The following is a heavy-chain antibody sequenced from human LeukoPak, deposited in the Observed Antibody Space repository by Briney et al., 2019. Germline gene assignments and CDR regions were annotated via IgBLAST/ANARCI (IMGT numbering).Heavy chain of an antibody. Sequence: SETLSLTCTVSGYSISSGYYWGWIRQPPGKGLEWIGSIYHSGSTYYNPSLKSRVTISVDTSKNQFSLKLSSVTAADTAVYYCARDPTFGVTTDYWGQGTLVTVSS. D-gene: IGHD4-17*01. CDR2: IYHSGST. CDR1: GYSISSGYY. J-gene: IGHJ4*02. CDR3: ARDPTFGVTTDY. V-gene: IGHV4-38-2*02.